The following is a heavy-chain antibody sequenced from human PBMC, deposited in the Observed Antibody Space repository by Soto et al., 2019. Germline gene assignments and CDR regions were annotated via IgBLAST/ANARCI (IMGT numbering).Heavy chain of an antibody. D-gene: IGHD3-3*01. Sequence: GGSLRLSCAASGFTFSSYAMSWVRQAPGKGLEWVSAISGSGGSTYYADSVKGRFTISRDNSKNTLYLQMNSLRAEDTAVYYCAKIPGDPFWSGYYFDYWGQGTLVTVSS. V-gene: IGHV3-23*01. CDR1: GFTFSSYA. CDR3: AKIPGDPFWSGYYFDY. J-gene: IGHJ4*02. CDR2: ISGSGGST.